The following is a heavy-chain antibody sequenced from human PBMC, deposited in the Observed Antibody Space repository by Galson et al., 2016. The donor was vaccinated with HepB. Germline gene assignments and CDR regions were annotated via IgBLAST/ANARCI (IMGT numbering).Heavy chain of an antibody. Sequence: QAPGKGLEWVSVISGSGDSPYYTDSVKGRFTISRDNSKNTLYLQLNSLRAEDTAVYYCAKVFTGSDAFDIWGQGTMVTVSS. CDR3: AKVFTGSDAFDI. V-gene: IGHV3-23*01. J-gene: IGHJ3*02. CDR2: ISGSGDSP. D-gene: IGHD3-9*01.